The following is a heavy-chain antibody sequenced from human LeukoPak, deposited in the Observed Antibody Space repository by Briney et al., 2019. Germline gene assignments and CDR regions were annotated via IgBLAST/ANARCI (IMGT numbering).Heavy chain of an antibody. D-gene: IGHD2-2*01. Sequence: PGRSLRLSCAASGFTFSNYGMHWVRQAPGKGLEWVAVIWYDGGNKYYADSVKGRFTISRDNSKNTLYLQMNSLRAEDTAVYYCAKTNLGYCSSTSCYGNDYWGQGTLVTVSS. J-gene: IGHJ4*02. V-gene: IGHV3-33*06. CDR3: AKTNLGYCSSTSCYGNDY. CDR2: IWYDGGNK. CDR1: GFTFSNYG.